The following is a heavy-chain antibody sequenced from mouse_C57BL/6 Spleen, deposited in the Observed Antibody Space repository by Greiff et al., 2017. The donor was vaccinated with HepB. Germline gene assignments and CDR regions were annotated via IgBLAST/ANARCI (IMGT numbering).Heavy chain of an antibody. CDR2: INPSTGGT. CDR3: ARKGDYDYDGAWFAY. Sequence: VQLQQSGPELVKPGASVKISCKASGYSFTGYYMNWVKQSPEKSLEWIGEINPSTGGTTYNQKFKAKATLTVDKSSSTAYMQLKSLTSEDSAVYYCARKGDYDYDGAWFAYWGQGTLVTVSA. CDR1: GYSFTGYY. V-gene: IGHV1-42*01. J-gene: IGHJ3*01. D-gene: IGHD2-4*01.